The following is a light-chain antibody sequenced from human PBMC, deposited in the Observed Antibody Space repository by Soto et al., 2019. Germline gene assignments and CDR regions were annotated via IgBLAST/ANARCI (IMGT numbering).Light chain of an antibody. Sequence: HSALTQPASVTGSPGQSITISCTGTSSDVDYNRVSWYQQYPGTAPKLMINEVTNRPSGVSDRFSGSKSGNTASLTISGLQPEDEADYYCSSYTIRRSWVFGGGTKLTVL. J-gene: IGLJ3*02. V-gene: IGLV2-14*01. CDR2: EVT. CDR1: SSDVDYNR. CDR3: SSYTIRRSWV.